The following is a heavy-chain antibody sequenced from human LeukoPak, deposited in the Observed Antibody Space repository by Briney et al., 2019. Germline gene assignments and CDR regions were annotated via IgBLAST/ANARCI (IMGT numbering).Heavy chain of an antibody. CDR1: GFFFSSHA. V-gene: IGHV3-30*04. J-gene: IGHJ3*02. D-gene: IGHD4-17*01. CDR2: ISFDGKNK. Sequence: GGSLRLSCAASGFFFSSHALHRVRQAPGQGLEWLAVISFDGKNKFYADSVKGRFTISRDNPRNTLYLQMNSLRAEDTAVYYCARSSMTTVTYDAFDIWGQGTMVTVSS. CDR3: ARSSMTTVTYDAFDI.